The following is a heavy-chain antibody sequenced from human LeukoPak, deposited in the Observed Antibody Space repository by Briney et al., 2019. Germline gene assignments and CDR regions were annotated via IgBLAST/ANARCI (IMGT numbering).Heavy chain of an antibody. J-gene: IGHJ3*02. CDR3: ARKRVPRMITTLVDAFDI. Sequence: GGSLRLSCAASGFTFSSFGMSWVRQAPGKGLEWVAVISYDGSNKYYADSVKGRFTISRDNSKNTLYLQMNSLRAEDTAVYYCARKRVPRMITTLVDAFDIWGQGTMVTVSS. D-gene: IGHD3-16*01. CDR1: GFTFSSFG. V-gene: IGHV3-30*03. CDR2: ISYDGSNK.